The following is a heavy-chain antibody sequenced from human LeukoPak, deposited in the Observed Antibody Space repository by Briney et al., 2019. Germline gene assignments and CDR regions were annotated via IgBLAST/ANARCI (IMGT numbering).Heavy chain of an antibody. CDR2: IDRSGATI. CDR3: ASPEEY. J-gene: IGHJ4*02. V-gene: IGHV3-48*03. Sequence: GRSLRLSCSPSGFTFSNYEMNWVRQAPGKGLEWVSYIDRSGATIYYADSVKGRFTISRDNAKNSLYLQMNSLRAEDTAVYYCASPEEYWGQGTLVTVSS. CDR1: GFTFSNYE.